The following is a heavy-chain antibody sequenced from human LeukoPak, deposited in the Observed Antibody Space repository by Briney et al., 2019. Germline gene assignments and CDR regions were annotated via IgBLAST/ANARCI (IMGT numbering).Heavy chain of an antibody. CDR3: ARGPPNWGYDY. V-gene: IGHV1-8*01. J-gene: IGHJ4*02. Sequence: ASVKVSFKASGYTFTSYDFNWVRQATGQRPEWMGWMSPNSGDTGYAQKFQDRVTMTRNTSISTAYMELSSLRSDDTAVYYCARGPPNWGYDYWGPGTLVTVSS. CDR1: GYTFTSYD. CDR2: MSPNSGDT. D-gene: IGHD7-27*01.